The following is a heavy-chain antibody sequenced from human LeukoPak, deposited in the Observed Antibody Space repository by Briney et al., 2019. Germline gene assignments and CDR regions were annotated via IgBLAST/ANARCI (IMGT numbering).Heavy chain of an antibody. V-gene: IGHV3-30-3*01. Sequence: PTGRSLRLSCAASGFTFSSYAMHWVRQAPGKGLEWVAVISYDGSNKYYADSVKGRFTISRDNSKNTLYLQMNSLRAEDTAVYYCARDARRYDFWSGYYHDYWGQGTLVTVSS. CDR3: ARDARRYDFWSGYYHDY. CDR1: GFTFSSYA. D-gene: IGHD3-3*01. J-gene: IGHJ4*02. CDR2: ISYDGSNK.